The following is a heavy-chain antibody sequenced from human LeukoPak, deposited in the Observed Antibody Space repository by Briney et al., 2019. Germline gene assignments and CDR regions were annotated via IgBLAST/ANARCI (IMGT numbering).Heavy chain of an antibody. CDR3: ARRGGYCSGGSCYRMYYFDY. J-gene: IGHJ4*02. Sequence: SQTLSLTCTVSGGSISSGDYYWSWIRQPPGKGLEWIGYIYYSGSTYYNPSLKSRVTISVDTSKNQFSLKLSSVTAADTAVYYCARRGGYCSGGSCYRMYYFDYWGQGTLVSVSS. CDR1: GGSISSGDYY. D-gene: IGHD2-15*01. V-gene: IGHV4-30-4*01. CDR2: IYYSGST.